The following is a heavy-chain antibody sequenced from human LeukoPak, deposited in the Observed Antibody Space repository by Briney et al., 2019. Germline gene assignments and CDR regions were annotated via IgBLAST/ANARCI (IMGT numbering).Heavy chain of an antibody. CDR1: GGSVSIYY. CDR2: IYYSGST. CDR3: ARGRWGPFDY. Sequence: PSETLSLTCTVSGGSVSIYYWSWIRQPPGKGLEWIGYIYYSGSTNYNPSLKSRVIISVDTSKNQFSLKLSSVTAADTAVYYCARGRWGPFDYWGQGTLVTVSS. J-gene: IGHJ4*02. V-gene: IGHV4-59*02. D-gene: IGHD7-27*01.